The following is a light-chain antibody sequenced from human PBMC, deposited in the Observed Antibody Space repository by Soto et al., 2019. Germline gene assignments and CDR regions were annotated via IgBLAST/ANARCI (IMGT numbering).Light chain of an antibody. Sequence: QSVLTQPASVSGSPGQSITICCTGTSTDVGGDNYVSWYQQYPGKAPNLIIYDVSSRPSGVSDRFSGSKSGNTASLTISGLQAEDEADYYCNSYTSATTRRGVFGVGTKVTVL. CDR1: STDVGGDNY. CDR2: DVS. CDR3: NSYTSATTRRGV. V-gene: IGLV2-14*03. J-gene: IGLJ1*01.